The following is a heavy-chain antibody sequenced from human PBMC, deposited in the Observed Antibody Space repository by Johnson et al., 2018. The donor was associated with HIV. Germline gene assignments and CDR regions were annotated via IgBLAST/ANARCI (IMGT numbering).Heavy chain of an antibody. D-gene: IGHD6-13*01. CDR2: ISWNSGSI. Sequence: VQLVESGGGVVQPGRSLRLSCAASGFTFSSYAMHWVRQAPGKGLEWVSGISWNSGSIGYADSVKGRFTISRDNAKNSLYLQMNSLRAEDTALYYCAAIGGIGSSWSAAFDIWGQGTMVTVSS. CDR1: GFTFSSYA. V-gene: IGHV3-9*01. J-gene: IGHJ3*02. CDR3: AAIGGIGSSWSAAFDI.